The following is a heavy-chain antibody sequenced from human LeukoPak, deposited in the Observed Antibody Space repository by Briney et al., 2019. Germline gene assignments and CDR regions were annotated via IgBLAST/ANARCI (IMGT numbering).Heavy chain of an antibody. D-gene: IGHD2-2*01. CDR1: GFTFSSYS. V-gene: IGHV3-48*01. J-gene: IGHJ3*02. CDR2: ISSSSSTI. CDR3: ARRGYCSSTSCRYGAFDI. Sequence: QPGGSLRLSCAASGFTFSSYSMNWVRQAPGKGLEWVSYISSSSSTIYYADSVKGRFTISRDNAKNSLYLQMNSLRAEDTAVYYCARRGYCSSTSCRYGAFDIWGQGTMVTVSS.